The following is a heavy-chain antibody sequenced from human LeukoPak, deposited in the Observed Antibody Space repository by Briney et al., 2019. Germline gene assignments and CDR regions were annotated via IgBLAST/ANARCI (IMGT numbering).Heavy chain of an antibody. CDR3: ARRDRSHCSSTSCPFDP. V-gene: IGHV4-39*01. CDR1: GGSISSSSYY. D-gene: IGHD2-2*01. CDR2: IYYSGST. J-gene: IGHJ5*02. Sequence: SETLSLTCTVSGGSISSSSYYWGWIRQPPGKGLEWIGSIYYSGSTYYNPSLKSRVTISVDTSKNQFSLKLSSVTAADTAVYYCARRDRSHCSSTSCPFDPWGQGTLVTVSS.